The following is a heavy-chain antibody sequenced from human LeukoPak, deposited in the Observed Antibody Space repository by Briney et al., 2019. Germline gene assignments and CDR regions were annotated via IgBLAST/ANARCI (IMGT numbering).Heavy chain of an antibody. V-gene: IGHV3-7*01. Sequence: GGSLRLSCAASGFTFSSYWMSWVRQAPGKGLEWVANIKQDGSEKYHVDSVKGRFTISRDNAKNSLYLQMGSLRAEDMAVYYCARADYDTSGYYADYWGQGTLVTVSS. D-gene: IGHD3-22*01. CDR3: ARADYDTSGYYADY. CDR1: GFTFSSYW. J-gene: IGHJ4*02. CDR2: IKQDGSEK.